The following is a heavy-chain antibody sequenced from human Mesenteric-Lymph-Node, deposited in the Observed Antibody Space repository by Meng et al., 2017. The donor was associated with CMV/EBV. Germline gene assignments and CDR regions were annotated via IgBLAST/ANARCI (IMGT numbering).Heavy chain of an antibody. V-gene: IGHV1-2*06. Sequence: KASGYTFTAYYIYWVRQAPGQGLEWMGRINPNSGGTNYAQQFQGRVTMTRDRSISTAYMELRSLRSDDTAVYYCARDIRYSYGRGFDYWGQGTLVTVSS. D-gene: IGHD5-18*01. CDR2: INPNSGGT. J-gene: IGHJ4*02. CDR1: GYTFTAYY. CDR3: ARDIRYSYGRGFDY.